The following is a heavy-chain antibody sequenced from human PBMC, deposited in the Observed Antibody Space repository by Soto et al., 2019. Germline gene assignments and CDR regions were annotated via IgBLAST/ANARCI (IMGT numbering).Heavy chain of an antibody. V-gene: IGHV4-39*01. CDR3: ATGEVGPAAIWS. Sequence: PSETLSLTCTVSGGSISSSSYYWGWIRQPPGKGLEWIGSIYYSGSTYYNPSLKSRVTISVDTSKNQFSLKLSCVTAADPAGSYCATGEVGPAAIWSWGQGTLVTVSS. D-gene: IGHD2-2*01. CDR2: IYYSGST. CDR1: GGSISSSSYY. J-gene: IGHJ5*02.